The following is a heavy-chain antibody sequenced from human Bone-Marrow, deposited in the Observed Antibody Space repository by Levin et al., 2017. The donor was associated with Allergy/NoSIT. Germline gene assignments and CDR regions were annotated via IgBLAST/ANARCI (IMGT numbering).Heavy chain of an antibody. CDR1: GFTFSDYG. CDR2: INNDGGTT. V-gene: IGHV3-64D*06. J-gene: IGHJ5*02. Sequence: GGSLRLSCSTSGFTFSDYGMHWVRQAPGKRPQYLSAINNDGGTTFYIDSVKGRFTISRDNSKNTLFLQMTGLRPDDTAVYYCVKDRQNVLEWLLGDHWGPGTLVTVSS. D-gene: IGHD3-3*01. CDR3: VKDRQNVLEWLLGDH.